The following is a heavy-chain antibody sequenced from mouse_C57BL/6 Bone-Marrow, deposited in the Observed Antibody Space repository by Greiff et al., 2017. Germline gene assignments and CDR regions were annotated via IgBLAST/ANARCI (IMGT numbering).Heavy chain of an antibody. D-gene: IGHD2-5*01. CDR2: ISNGGGST. CDR3: ARGDSNYAWFAY. Sequence: VQLKESGGGLVQPGGSLKLSCAASGFTFSDYYMYWVRQTPEKRLEWVAYISNGGGSTYYPDTVKGRFTISRDNAKNTLYLQMSRLKSEDTAMYYCARGDSNYAWFAYWGQGTLVTVSA. J-gene: IGHJ3*01. CDR1: GFTFSDYY. V-gene: IGHV5-12*01.